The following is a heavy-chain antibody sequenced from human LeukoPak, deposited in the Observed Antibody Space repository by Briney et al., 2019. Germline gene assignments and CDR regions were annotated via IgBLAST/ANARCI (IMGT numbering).Heavy chain of an antibody. J-gene: IGHJ6*02. D-gene: IGHD6-19*01. CDR3: ARDVVYPAGVYNYNHGMGV. V-gene: IGHV3-11*01. CDR2: ISSGGSSI. Sequence: PGGSLRLSCAASGFTFSDYQMSWIRQAPGKGLEWVSHISSGGSSIYYAGSVKGRFTISRDNAKSSLYLQMNSLRPEDTAVYYCARDVVYPAGVYNYNHGMGVWGQGTTVTVSS. CDR1: GFTFSDYQ.